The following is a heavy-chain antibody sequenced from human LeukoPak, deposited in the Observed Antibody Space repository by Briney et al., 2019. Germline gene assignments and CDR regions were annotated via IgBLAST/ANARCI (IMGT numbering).Heavy chain of an antibody. CDR3: ARDDAGYSYDPRGWFDP. CDR1: GFTFSSYW. J-gene: IGHJ5*02. CDR2: INSDGSST. Sequence: GGSLRLSCAASGFTFSSYWMHWVRQAPGKGLVWVSRINSDGSSTSYADSVKGRFTISRDNAKNTLYLQMNSLRAEDTAVYYCARDDAGYSYDPRGWFDPWGQGTLVTVSP. V-gene: IGHV3-74*01. D-gene: IGHD5-18*01.